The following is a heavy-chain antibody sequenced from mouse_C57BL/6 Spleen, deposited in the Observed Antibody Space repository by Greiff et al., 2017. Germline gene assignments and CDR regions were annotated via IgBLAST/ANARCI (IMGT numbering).Heavy chain of an antibody. CDR1: GYTFTGYW. CDR2: ILPGSDST. Sequence: VKLQESGAELMKPGASVKLSCKATGYTFTGYWIEWVKQRPGHGLEWIGEILPGSDSTTYNEKFKGKATFTADTSSNTAYMQRSSLTTEGYAIYYCVIRELLWLRGWYFGVWGTGTTVTVSS. J-gene: IGHJ1*03. CDR3: VIRELLWLRGWYFGV. D-gene: IGHD2-2*01. V-gene: IGHV1-9*01.